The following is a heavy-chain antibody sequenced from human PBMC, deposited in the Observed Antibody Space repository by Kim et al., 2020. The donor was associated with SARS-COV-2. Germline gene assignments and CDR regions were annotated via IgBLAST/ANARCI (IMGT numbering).Heavy chain of an antibody. CDR3: ARSYGSLNFDY. Sequence: TIRYADSVRGRFTISRDNGESSLYLQMNSLRHEDTAVYYCARSYGSLNFDYWGQGVQVTVSS. CDR2: TI. J-gene: IGHJ4*02. D-gene: IGHD6-13*01. V-gene: IGHV3-48*03.